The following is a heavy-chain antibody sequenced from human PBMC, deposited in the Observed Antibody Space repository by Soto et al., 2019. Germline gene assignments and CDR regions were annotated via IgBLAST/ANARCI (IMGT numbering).Heavy chain of an antibody. CDR3: ATPFGSGWHIDY. Sequence: SVKVSCKASGGTFSSYTISCVRQAPGKGIEWMGRIIPILGIANYAQKFQGRVTITADISTSTAYMELSSLRSEDTAVYYCATPFGSGWHIDYWGQGTLVTVS. V-gene: IGHV1-69*02. CDR2: IIPILGIA. J-gene: IGHJ4*02. D-gene: IGHD6-19*01. CDR1: GGTFSSYT.